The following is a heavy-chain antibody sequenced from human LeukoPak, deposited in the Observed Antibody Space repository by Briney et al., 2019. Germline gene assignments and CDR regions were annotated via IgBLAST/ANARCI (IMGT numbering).Heavy chain of an antibody. J-gene: IGHJ4*02. V-gene: IGHV3-33*06. CDR3: AKDAQRGFDYSNSLEY. CDR2: TWSDGTEK. Sequence: GGSLRLSCAASGFTYSHYGMHWVRQAPGKGLGWVAVTWSDGTEKYYGDAVKGRFTISRDNSRNTLYLQMNSLRGEDTAVYYCAKDAQRGFDYSNSLEYWGQGTLVTVSS. CDR1: GFTYSHYG. D-gene: IGHD4-11*01.